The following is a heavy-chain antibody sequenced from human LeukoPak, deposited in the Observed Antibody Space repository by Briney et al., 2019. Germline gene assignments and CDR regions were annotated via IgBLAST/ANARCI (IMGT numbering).Heavy chain of an antibody. CDR1: GGTFSSYA. V-gene: IGHV1-18*01. CDR3: ARVPGRSGWYLLYYYYMDV. D-gene: IGHD6-19*01. J-gene: IGHJ6*03. CDR2: ISAYNGNT. Sequence: ASVKVSCKASGGTFSSYAISWVRQAPGQGLEWMGGISAYNGNTNYAQKLQGRVTMTTDTSTSTAYMELRSLRSDDTAVYYCARVPGRSGWYLLYYYYMDVWGKGTTVTVSS.